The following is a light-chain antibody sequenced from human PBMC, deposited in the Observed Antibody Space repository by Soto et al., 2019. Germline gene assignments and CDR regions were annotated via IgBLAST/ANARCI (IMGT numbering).Light chain of an antibody. CDR2: GAS. V-gene: IGKV3-20*01. J-gene: IGKJ5*01. Sequence: EIVFTQSPDALSLSPGERVSLSCRASRPVVRQYIAWYHQKTGQAPRLLIYGASNRATGIPDRFFGSGSGTDFTLTINSLEPEDFAVYYCQQYANSPITFGQGTRLEIK. CDR1: RPVVRQY. CDR3: QQYANSPIT.